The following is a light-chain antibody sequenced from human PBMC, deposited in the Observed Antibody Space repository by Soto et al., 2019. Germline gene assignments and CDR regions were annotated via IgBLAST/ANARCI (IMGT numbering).Light chain of an antibody. CDR2: DAS. J-gene: IGKJ4*01. CDR3: QQANTFPALT. V-gene: IGKV1-12*01. Sequence: DIQMTQSLSSVSASVGDRVTITCRASQDISSWLAWYQQKPGKAPKLLVYDASSLQSGVPSRFSGSGSGTAFTLTISSLQPEDFATYYCQQANTFPALTYGGGTKVEIK. CDR1: QDISSW.